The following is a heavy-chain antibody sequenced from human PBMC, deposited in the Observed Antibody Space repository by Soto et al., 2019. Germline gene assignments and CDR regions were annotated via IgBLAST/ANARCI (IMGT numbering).Heavy chain of an antibody. Sequence: PGESLKISCAASGFTFSSYSMNWVRQAPGKGLEWVSSISSGSSYIYYADSVKGRFTISRDNAKNSLYLQMNSLRAEDTAAYYCARSSGGSGKLWNYYGMDVWGQGTTVTVSS. CDR2: ISSGSSYI. V-gene: IGHV3-21*06. J-gene: IGHJ6*02. D-gene: IGHD3-10*01. CDR3: ARSSGGSGKLWNYYGMDV. CDR1: GFTFSSYS.